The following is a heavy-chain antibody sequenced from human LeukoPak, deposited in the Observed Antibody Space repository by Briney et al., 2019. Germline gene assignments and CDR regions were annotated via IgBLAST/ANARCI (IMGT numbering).Heavy chain of an antibody. CDR1: GFTFSSYS. CDR2: ISSSSSYI. J-gene: IGHJ4*02. CDR3: AGRCSSTSCYDIEFDY. D-gene: IGHD2-2*01. V-gene: IGHV3-21*01. Sequence: PGGSLRLSCAASGFTFSSYSMNWVRQAPGKGLGWVTSISSSSSYIYYADSVKGRFTISRDNAKNSLYLQMNSLRAEDTAVYYCAGRCSSTSCYDIEFDYWGQGTLVTVSS.